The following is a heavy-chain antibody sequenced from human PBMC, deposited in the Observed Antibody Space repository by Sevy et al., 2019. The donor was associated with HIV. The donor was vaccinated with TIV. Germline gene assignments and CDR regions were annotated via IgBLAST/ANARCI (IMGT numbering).Heavy chain of an antibody. J-gene: IGHJ3*02. CDR3: ATEVYGSTWYNDAFGI. Sequence: GGSLRLSCAASGFTFSSYSMNWVRQAPGKGLEWVSSISSSSSYIYYADSVKGRFTISRDNAKNTLYVQMNSLRAEDTAIYYCATEVYGSTWYNDAFGIWGQGTMVTVSS. D-gene: IGHD6-13*01. CDR1: GFTFSSYS. CDR2: ISSSSSYI. V-gene: IGHV3-21*01.